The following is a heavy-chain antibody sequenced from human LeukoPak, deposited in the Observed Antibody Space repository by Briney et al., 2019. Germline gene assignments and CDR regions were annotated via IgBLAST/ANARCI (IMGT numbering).Heavy chain of an antibody. V-gene: IGHV3-48*04. CDR2: ISSSSSTI. J-gene: IGHJ5*02. Sequence: GGSLSLSCAASGFTFSSYSMNWVRQAPGKGLEWVSYISSSSSTIYYADSVKGRFTISRDNTKNSLYLQMDSLRAEDTAVYYCARGGPDDCSSTSCYTGFNWFDPWGQGTLVTVSS. CDR1: GFTFSSYS. D-gene: IGHD2-2*01. CDR3: ARGGPDDCSSTSCYTGFNWFDP.